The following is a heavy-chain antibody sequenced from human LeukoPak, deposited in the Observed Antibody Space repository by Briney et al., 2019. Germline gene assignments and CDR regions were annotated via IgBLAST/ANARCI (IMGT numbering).Heavy chain of an antibody. V-gene: IGHV1-18*01. CDR3: ARGPKGGSDY. D-gene: IGHD5-12*01. Sequence: GASVKVSCKTSGYTFTTYGITWVRQAPGQGLEWVAWINVNNGITRYARKFQGRVTLTTDTPARTAYMEVLSLTSDDTAVYYCARGPKGGSDYWGQGTLVIVSS. CDR2: INVNNGIT. J-gene: IGHJ4*02. CDR1: GYTFTTYG.